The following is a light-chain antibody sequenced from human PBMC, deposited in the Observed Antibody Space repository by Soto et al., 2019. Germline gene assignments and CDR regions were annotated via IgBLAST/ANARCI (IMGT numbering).Light chain of an antibody. CDR2: DAS. Sequence: DIQLTQSPSTLSAPVGDRLSMACRASQSISNWLAWYQQKPGKTPKLLILDASSLESGVPSRFSGSGSGTECTLAITRLQPDDFATYYCQHYNSYSEAFGQGTKVDIK. V-gene: IGKV1-5*01. J-gene: IGKJ1*01. CDR1: QSISNW. CDR3: QHYNSYSEA.